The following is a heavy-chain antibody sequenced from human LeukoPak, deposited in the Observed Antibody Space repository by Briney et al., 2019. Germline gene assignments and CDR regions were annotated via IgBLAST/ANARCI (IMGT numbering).Heavy chain of an antibody. J-gene: IGHJ4*02. CDR1: GGSISSSSYC. Sequence: SETLSLTCTVSGGSISSSSYCWGWIRQPPGKGLEWIGSIYYSGSTYCNPSLKSRVTISVDTSKNQFSLKLSSVTAADTAVYYCARHFVVEQQLADYWGQGTLVTVSS. CDR2: IYYSGST. D-gene: IGHD6-13*01. V-gene: IGHV4-39*01. CDR3: ARHFVVEQQLADY.